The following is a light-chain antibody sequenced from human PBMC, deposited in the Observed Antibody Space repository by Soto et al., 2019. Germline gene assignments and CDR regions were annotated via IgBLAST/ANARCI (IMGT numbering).Light chain of an antibody. V-gene: IGLV6-57*02. CDR2: EDN. Sequence: LTQPHSVSESPGKTVTISCTASSGSIASHYVQWYQQRPGSAPTTVIYEDNLRPSGVPDRFSGSTDSSSNSASLTISGLKTEDEADYYCQSYDSSNQVFGGGTQLTVL. J-gene: IGLJ3*02. CDR3: QSYDSSNQV. CDR1: SGSIASHY.